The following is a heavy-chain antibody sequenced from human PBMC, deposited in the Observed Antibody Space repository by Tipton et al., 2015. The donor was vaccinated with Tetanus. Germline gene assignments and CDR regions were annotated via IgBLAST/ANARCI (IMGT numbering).Heavy chain of an antibody. CDR1: GGTFSSYA. V-gene: IGHV1-69*01. Sequence: QSGAEVKKPGSSVKVSCKASGGTFSSYAISWVRQAPGQGLEWMGGIIPIFGTANYAQKFQGRVTITADESTSTAHMELSSLRSEDTAVYYCASAVYYDSSGYYYVGYYFDYWGQGTLVTVSS. J-gene: IGHJ4*02. D-gene: IGHD3-22*01. CDR2: IIPIFGTA. CDR3: ASAVYYDSSGYYYVGYYFDY.